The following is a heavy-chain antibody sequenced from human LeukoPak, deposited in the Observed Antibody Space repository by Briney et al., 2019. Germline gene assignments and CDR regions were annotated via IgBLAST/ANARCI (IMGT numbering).Heavy chain of an antibody. J-gene: IGHJ5*02. CDR1: GFTFSNAW. V-gene: IGHV3-15*01. CDR2: IKSKTAGGTT. D-gene: IGHD6-25*01. CDR3: ATAGWSVAANL. Sequence: GGSLRLSCAASGFTFSNAWMSWVRQAPGKGLEWVGRIKSKTAGGTTDHAAPVKGRFTISRDDSKNTLFLQMNSLNIGDTGVYYYATAGWSVAANLWGQGTLVTVSS.